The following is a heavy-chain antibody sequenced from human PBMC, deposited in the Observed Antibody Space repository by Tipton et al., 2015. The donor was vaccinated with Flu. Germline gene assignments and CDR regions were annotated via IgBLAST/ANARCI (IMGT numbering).Heavy chain of an antibody. CDR1: GGSISNYY. CDR2: LYYSGTT. Sequence: TLSLTCTVFGGSISNYYWSWIRQPAGKGLEWIGRLYYSGTTNYNPSLKSRVTISVDTSKTQLSLKLSSVTAADTAVYYCARDVAAVPAAIRDWGQGTLVTVSS. V-gene: IGHV4-4*07. J-gene: IGHJ4*02. CDR3: ARDVAAVPAAIRD. D-gene: IGHD2-2*01.